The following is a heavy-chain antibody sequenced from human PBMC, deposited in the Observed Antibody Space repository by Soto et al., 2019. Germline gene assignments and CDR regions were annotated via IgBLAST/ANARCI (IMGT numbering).Heavy chain of an antibody. CDR3: ARDEWGSGSLDY. D-gene: IGHD3-10*01. Sequence: QVQLVESGGGVVQPGRSLRLSCAASGFTFSSYGMHWVRQAPGKGPEWVAVIWYDGSNKYYADSVRGRFTISRDNAKNTLYLRMNSLRAEDTAVYYCARDEWGSGSLDYWGQGTLVTVSS. CDR2: IWYDGSNK. J-gene: IGHJ4*02. CDR1: GFTFSSYG. V-gene: IGHV3-33*01.